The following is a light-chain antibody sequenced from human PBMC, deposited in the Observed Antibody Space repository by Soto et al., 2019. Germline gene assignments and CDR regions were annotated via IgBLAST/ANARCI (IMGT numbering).Light chain of an antibody. CDR3: QQYNDYQGM. CDR1: QSLNNW. Sequence: DNQMAQSPSTLSASVGDRVTISCRASQSLNNWLASYQQQPGKAPKVLIYDASSLASGVPSRFSGSESGTEFTITIASLQPDDVATFYCQQYNDYQGMFGQGTKGEIK. J-gene: IGKJ1*01. V-gene: IGKV1-5*01. CDR2: DAS.